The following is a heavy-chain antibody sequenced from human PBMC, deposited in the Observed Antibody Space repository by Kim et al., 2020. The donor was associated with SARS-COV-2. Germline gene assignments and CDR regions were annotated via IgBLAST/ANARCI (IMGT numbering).Heavy chain of an antibody. V-gene: IGHV3-15*01. J-gene: IGHJ6*03. CDR2: IRGTSGGGTT. D-gene: IGHD3-3*01. CDR3: TTVFSPHYDFWSGSGAVDL. CDR1: GFTFTYAS. Sequence: GGSLRLSCAASGFTFTYASMKWVRQAPGRGLEWVGRIRGTSGGGTTDSSASGKGTLTISRDDSKNTLHLEMDSLKTEDTVIYYCTTVFSPHYDFWSGSGAVDLWRKG.